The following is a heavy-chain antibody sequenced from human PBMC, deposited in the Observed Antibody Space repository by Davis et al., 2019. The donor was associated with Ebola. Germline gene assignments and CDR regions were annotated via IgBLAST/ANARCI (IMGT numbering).Heavy chain of an antibody. J-gene: IGHJ6*02. CDR2: INPSGGST. V-gene: IGHV1-46*03. CDR1: GYTFTSYY. D-gene: IGHD3-16*01. CDR3: AREERGPLQDYGMDV. Sequence: ASVKVSCKASGYTFTSYYMHWVRQAPGQGLEWMGIINPSGGSTSYAQKFQGRVTMTRDTSTSTVYMELSSLRSEDTAVYYCAREERGPLQDYGMDVWGQGTTVTVSS.